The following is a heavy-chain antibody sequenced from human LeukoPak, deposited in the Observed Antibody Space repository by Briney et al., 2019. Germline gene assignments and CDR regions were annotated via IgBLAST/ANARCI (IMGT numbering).Heavy chain of an antibody. CDR3: AKNRERPYDKGYFDY. CDR2: ISWNSDNI. Sequence: LAGRSLRLSCAASGFTFDDYAMHWVRRAPGKGLEWVSGISWNSDNIGYADSVKGRFTISRDNAKNSLYLQMNSLRAEDMALYYCAKNRERPYDKGYFDYWGQGTLVTVSS. D-gene: IGHD3-22*01. CDR1: GFTFDDYA. J-gene: IGHJ4*02. V-gene: IGHV3-9*03.